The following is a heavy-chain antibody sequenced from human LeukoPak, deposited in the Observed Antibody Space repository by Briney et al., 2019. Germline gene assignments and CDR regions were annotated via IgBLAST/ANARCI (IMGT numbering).Heavy chain of an antibody. D-gene: IGHD6-25*01. CDR3: ATGIPGATAPRYYYYYMDV. J-gene: IGHJ6*03. Sequence: ASVKVSCKVSGYTLTELSMHWVRQAPGKGLEWMGGFDPEDGETIYAQKFQGRVTMTEDTSTDTAYMELSSLRSEDTAVYYCATGIPGATAPRYYYYYMDVWGKGPRSPSP. V-gene: IGHV1-24*01. CDR2: FDPEDGET. CDR1: GYTLTELS.